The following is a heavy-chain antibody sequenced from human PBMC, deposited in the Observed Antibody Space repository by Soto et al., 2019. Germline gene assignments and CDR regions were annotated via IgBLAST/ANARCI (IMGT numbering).Heavy chain of an antibody. V-gene: IGHV3-21*01. D-gene: IGHD5-12*01. CDR1: GFTFSSYS. J-gene: IGHJ6*02. CDR2: ISSSSSYI. CDR3: ARDITQCRDGYNYHYYYYYYGIDV. Sequence: GGSMRLSCAASGFTFSSYSMNWVRQAPGKGLEWVSSISSSSSYIYYADSVKGRFTISRDNAKNSLYLQMNSLRAEDTAVYYGARDITQCRDGYNYHYYYYYYGIDVWGQGTTVTVSS.